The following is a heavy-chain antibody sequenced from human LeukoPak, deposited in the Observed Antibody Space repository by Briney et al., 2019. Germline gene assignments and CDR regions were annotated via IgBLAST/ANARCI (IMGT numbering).Heavy chain of an antibody. CDR3: ARSGVSSGYSSSWYFRSYYYYYMDV. CDR1: GGSISSSSYY. J-gene: IGHJ6*03. D-gene: IGHD6-13*01. CDR2: IYTSGST. Sequence: SETLSLTCTVSGGSISSSSYYWSWIRQPAGKGLEWIGRIYTSGSTNYNPSLKSRVTMSVDTSKNQFSLKLSSVTAADTAVYYCARSGVSSGYSSSWYFRSYYYYYMDVWGKGTTVTISS. V-gene: IGHV4-61*02.